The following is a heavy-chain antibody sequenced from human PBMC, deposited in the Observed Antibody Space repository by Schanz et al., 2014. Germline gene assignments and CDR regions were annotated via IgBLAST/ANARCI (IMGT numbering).Heavy chain of an antibody. V-gene: IGHV3-48*01. CDR3: ARDLPRTFLFDY. CDR1: GFTFSGYS. Sequence: EVHLVESGGGLVQPGGSLRLSCTASGFTFSGYSMNWVRQAPGKGLEWVAYISSSSSTIHYADSVKGRFTISRDNAKNSLYLQMDSLRAEDTAVYYCARDLPRTFLFDYWGQGTLGTVSS. J-gene: IGHJ4*02. CDR2: ISSSSSTI.